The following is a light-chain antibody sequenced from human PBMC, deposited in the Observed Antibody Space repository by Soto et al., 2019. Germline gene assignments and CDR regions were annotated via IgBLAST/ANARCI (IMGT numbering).Light chain of an antibody. V-gene: IGLV3-21*04. CDR2: YDS. CDR3: QVWDSSSDHDV. CDR1: NVGSKS. Sequence: SYELTQPPSVSVVPGKTARITCGGNNVGSKSVHWYQQKPGQAPVLVIYYDSDRPSGIPERFSGSNSGNTATLTISRVEAGDEADYYCQVWDSSSDHDVFGTGTKVTVL. J-gene: IGLJ1*01.